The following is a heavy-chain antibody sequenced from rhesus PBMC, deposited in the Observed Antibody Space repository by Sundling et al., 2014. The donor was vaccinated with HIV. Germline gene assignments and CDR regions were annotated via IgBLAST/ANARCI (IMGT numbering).Heavy chain of an antibody. CDR3: ARGARYSGNWNAEVFFYFDC. J-gene: IGHJ4*01. CDR2: VYGNSASA. V-gene: IGHV4S9*01. Sequence: QVQLQESGPGLVKPSETLSLTCAVSGGSISDYYYWNWIRQPPGKGLEWIGNVYGNSASAYYNPSLKSRVAISKDTSKNQFLLNLSSVTVADTAVYYCARGARYSGNWNAEVFFYFDCWGQGVLVTVSS. CDR1: GGSISDYYY. D-gene: IGHD6-25*01.